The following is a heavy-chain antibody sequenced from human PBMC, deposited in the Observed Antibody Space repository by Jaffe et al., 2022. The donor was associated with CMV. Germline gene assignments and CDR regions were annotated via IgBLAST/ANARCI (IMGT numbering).Heavy chain of an antibody. Sequence: EVQLVESGGGLVKPGGSLRLSCAASGFTFSNAWMSWVRQAPGKGLEWVGRIKSKTDGGTTDYAAPVKGRFTISRDDSKNTLYLQMNSLKTEDTAVYYCTASMDYDILTGYPPSMDVWGKGTTVTVSS. CDR1: GFTFSNAW. V-gene: IGHV3-15*01. J-gene: IGHJ6*03. CDR2: IKSKTDGGTT. D-gene: IGHD3-9*01. CDR3: TASMDYDILTGYPPSMDV.